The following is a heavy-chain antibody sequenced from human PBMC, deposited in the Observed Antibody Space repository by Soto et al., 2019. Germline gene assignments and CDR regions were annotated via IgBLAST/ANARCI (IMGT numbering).Heavy chain of an antibody. Sequence: EVQLVESGGGLVQPGGSLRLSCAASGFTVSSNYMSWVRQAPGKGLEWVPVIYSGGSTYYADSVKGRFTISRDNSNNTLYLQMNSLRAEDTAVYYCARDGLAAACPWYFELWGRGTLVTVSS. D-gene: IGHD6-13*01. J-gene: IGHJ2*01. CDR2: IYSGGST. V-gene: IGHV3-66*01. CDR1: GFTVSSNY. CDR3: ARDGLAAACPWYFEL.